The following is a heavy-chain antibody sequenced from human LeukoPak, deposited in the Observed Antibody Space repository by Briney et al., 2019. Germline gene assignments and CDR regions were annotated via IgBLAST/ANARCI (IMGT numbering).Heavy chain of an antibody. V-gene: IGHV3-23*01. CDR2: ISGSGGST. Sequence: GGSLRLSCAASGFTFSSYAMSWVRQAPGKGLEWVSAISGSGGSTYYADSVKGRFTISRDNSKNTLYLQMSSLRAEDTAVYYCAKGRQQWLVRLVDYWGQGTLVTVSS. CDR1: GFTFSSYA. J-gene: IGHJ4*02. CDR3: AKGRQQWLVRLVDY. D-gene: IGHD6-19*01.